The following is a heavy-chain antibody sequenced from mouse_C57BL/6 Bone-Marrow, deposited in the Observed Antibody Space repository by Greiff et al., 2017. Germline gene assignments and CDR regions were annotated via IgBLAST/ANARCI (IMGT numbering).Heavy chain of an antibody. Sequence: QVQLQQSGAELVMPGASVKLSCKASGYTFTSYWMHWVKQRPGQGLEWIGEIDPSDSYTNYNQKFKGKSTLTVDKSSSTAYMQLSSLTSEDSAVYYCARGGYYGPYYFDYWGQGTTLTVSS. J-gene: IGHJ2*01. V-gene: IGHV1-69*01. D-gene: IGHD1-1*01. CDR3: ARGGYYGPYYFDY. CDR1: GYTFTSYW. CDR2: IDPSDSYT.